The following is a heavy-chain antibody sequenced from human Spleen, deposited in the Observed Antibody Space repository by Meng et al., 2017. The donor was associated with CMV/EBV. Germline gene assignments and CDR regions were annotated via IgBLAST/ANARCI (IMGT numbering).Heavy chain of an antibody. CDR3: AKGPGGPLDSYYYTMDV. CDR2: ISGSGGST. Sequence: GESLKISCAASEFTFGNYAMSWVRQAPGKGLEWVSAISGSGGSTYYADSVKGRFTISRDNSGKPLYLQMNSLSAEDTAVYYCAKGPGGPLDSYYYTMDVWGQGTTVTVSS. V-gene: IGHV3-23*01. J-gene: IGHJ6*02. D-gene: IGHD3-16*01. CDR1: EFTFGNYA.